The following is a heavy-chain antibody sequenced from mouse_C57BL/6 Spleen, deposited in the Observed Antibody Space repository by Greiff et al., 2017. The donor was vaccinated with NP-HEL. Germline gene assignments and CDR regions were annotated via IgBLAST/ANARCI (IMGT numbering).Heavy chain of an antibody. CDR1: GYTFTSYW. J-gene: IGHJ3*01. D-gene: IGHD1-1*01. V-gene: IGHV1-64*01. CDR3: ASGDYYGSSGAY. Sequence: QVQLQQPGAELVKPGASVKLSCKASGYTFTSYWMHWVKQRPGQGLEWIGMIHPNSGSTNYNEKFKSKATLTVDKSSSTAYMQLSGLTSEDSAVYYCASGDYYGSSGAYWGQGTLVTVSA. CDR2: IHPNSGST.